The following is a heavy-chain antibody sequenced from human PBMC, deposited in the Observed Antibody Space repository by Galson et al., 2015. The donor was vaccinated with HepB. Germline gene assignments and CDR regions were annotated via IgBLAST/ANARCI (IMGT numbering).Heavy chain of an antibody. Sequence: SLRLSCAASGFTFSNYWMSWVRQAPGKGLEWVANIKEDGSETHYVDSMKGRFIISRDNAKKSLYLQMNSRRAEDTAIYYCARERDPTSSGSLLNYWGQGTLVTVSS. CDR2: IKEDGSET. CDR1: GFTFSNYW. J-gene: IGHJ4*02. CDR3: ARERDPTSSGSLLNY. D-gene: IGHD6-6*01. V-gene: IGHV3-7*03.